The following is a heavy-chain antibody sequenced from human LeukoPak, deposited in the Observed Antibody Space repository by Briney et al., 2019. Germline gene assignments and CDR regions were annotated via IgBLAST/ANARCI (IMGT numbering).Heavy chain of an antibody. CDR3: ARRTYYYDSSGYYYGDYFDY. Sequence: ASVKVSCKASGYTFTSFYIHWVRQAPGQGLEWMGIINPSGGSTSYAQKFQGRVTMTRDMSTSTVYMELSSLRSEDTAVYYCARRTYYYDSSGYYYGDYFDYWGQGTLVTVSS. CDR1: GYTFTSFY. D-gene: IGHD3-22*01. CDR2: INPSGGST. V-gene: IGHV1-46*01. J-gene: IGHJ4*02.